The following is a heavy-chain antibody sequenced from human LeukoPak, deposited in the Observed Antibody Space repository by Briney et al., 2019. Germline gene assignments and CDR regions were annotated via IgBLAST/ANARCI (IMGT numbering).Heavy chain of an antibody. CDR3: TTLGYCSGGSCNGY. CDR2: IKSKSGGGIT. J-gene: IGHJ4*02. CDR1: GFTLSNAR. D-gene: IGHD2-15*01. V-gene: IGHV3-15*01. Sequence: GSLRLPCAASGFTLSNARMSWVRQAPGKGLEWVGRIKSKSGGGITEYAAPVKGRFTISRDDSKNTLYLQMNSLETEDTAIYYCTTLGYCSGGSCNGYWGQGTLVAVSS.